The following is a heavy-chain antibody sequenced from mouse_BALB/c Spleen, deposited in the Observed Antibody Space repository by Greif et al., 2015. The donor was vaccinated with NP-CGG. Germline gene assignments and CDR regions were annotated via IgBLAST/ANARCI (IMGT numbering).Heavy chain of an antibody. CDR2: ISSGGGST. CDR3: ARYDGYYYYAMDY. CDR1: GFAFSSYD. D-gene: IGHD2-3*01. V-gene: IGHV5-12-1*01. J-gene: IGHJ4*01. Sequence: EVQGVESGGGLVKPGGSLKLSCAASGFAFSSYDMSWVRQTPEKRLEWVAYISSGGGSTYYPDTVKGRFTISRDNAKNILYLQMSSLKSEDTAMYYCARYDGYYYYAMDYWGQGTSVTVSS.